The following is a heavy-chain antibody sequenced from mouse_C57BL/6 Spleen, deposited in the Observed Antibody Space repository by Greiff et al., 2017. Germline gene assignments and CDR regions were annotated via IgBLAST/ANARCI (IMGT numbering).Heavy chain of an antibody. CDR2: INPNNGGT. CDR1: GYTFTDYY. D-gene: IGHD2-1*01. CDR3: AKGGDYYGNYLYAMDY. J-gene: IGHJ4*01. Sequence: VQLQQSGPELVKPGASVKISCKASGYTFTDYYMNWVKQSHGKSLEWIGDINPNNGGTSYNQKFKGKATLTVDKSSSTAYMELRSLTSEDSAVYYCAKGGDYYGNYLYAMDYWGQGTSVTVSS. V-gene: IGHV1-26*01.